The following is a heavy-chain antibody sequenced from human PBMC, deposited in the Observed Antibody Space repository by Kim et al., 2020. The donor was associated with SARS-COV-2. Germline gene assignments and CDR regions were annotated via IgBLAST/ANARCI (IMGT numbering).Heavy chain of an antibody. CDR2: INDDAGAT. CDR1: GFIFSTYA. J-gene: IGHJ4*02. D-gene: IGHD6-19*01. V-gene: IGHV3-23*01. CDR3: AKHRRALADPIDC. Sequence: GSLRLSCAASGFIFSTYAMNWVRQAPRKGLEWVSSINDDAGATYYADSVKGRFTISRDNSKNTLYLQMSSLRAEDTAIYYCAKHRRALADPIDCWGRGTLVTVSS.